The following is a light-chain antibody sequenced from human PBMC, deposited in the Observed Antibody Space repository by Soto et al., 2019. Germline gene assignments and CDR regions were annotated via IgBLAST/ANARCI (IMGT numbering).Light chain of an antibody. CDR1: QNIYSY. CDR2: TGS. V-gene: IGKV1-39*01. CDR3: QHSYSIPFT. J-gene: IGKJ2*01. Sequence: DIQMTQSPSSLSSSVGDRVTITCRASQNIYSYLNWYQQKPGTAPKLLIYTGSNLQRGVPSKFSGSGSGTDFTLTISSLQPEDFATYYCQHSYSIPFTFGQGTKLEI.